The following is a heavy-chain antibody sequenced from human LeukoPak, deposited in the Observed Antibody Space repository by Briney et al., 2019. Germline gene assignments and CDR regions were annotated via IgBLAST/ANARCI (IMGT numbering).Heavy chain of an antibody. J-gene: IGHJ5*02. D-gene: IGHD2/OR15-2a*01. CDR3: ARDYFNSGTCFDP. CDR2: INPNSGGT. V-gene: IGHV1-2*02. Sequence: ASVKVSCKASGYTFTAYHLHWVRQAPGQGPEWMGWINPNSGGTNFAQKFQGRVTMTRDTSINTAYMELSRLTFDDTAVYFCARDYFNSGTCFDPWGQGTLVTVSS. CDR1: GYTFTAYH.